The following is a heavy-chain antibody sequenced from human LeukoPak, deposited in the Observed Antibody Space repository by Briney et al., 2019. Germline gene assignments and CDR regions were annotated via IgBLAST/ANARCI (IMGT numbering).Heavy chain of an antibody. CDR2: ISSSSSYI. CDR1: GFTFSSYS. CDR3: ARGYHDSSGCIDY. V-gene: IGHV3-21*01. Sequence: GGSLRLSCAASGFTFSSYSMNWVRRAPGKGLEWVSSISSSSSYIYYADSVKGRFTISRDNAKNSLYLQMNSLRAEDTAVYYCARGYHDSSGCIDYWGQGTLVTVSS. J-gene: IGHJ4*02. D-gene: IGHD3-22*01.